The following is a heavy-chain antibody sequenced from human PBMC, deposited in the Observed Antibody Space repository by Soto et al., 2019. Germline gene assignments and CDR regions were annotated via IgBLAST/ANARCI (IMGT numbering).Heavy chain of an antibody. V-gene: IGHV3-23*01. CDR3: ATAFGTYYFDH. J-gene: IGHJ4*02. D-gene: IGHD3-16*01. Sequence: EVQLLESGGGVVQPGGSLRLSCVASGFTFSSNAMRWVRQAPGKGLEWVSAIGSSGATTYYADSVKGRFTISRDNSKNTVYLQMNSLRVEDTAVYYCATAFGTYYFDHWGQGTLVAVSS. CDR1: GFTFSSNA. CDR2: IGSSGATT.